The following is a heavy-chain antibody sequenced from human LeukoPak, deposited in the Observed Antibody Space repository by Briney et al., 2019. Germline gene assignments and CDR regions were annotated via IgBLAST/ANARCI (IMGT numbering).Heavy chain of an antibody. D-gene: IGHD2-2*01. CDR2: INSDGSTT. Sequence: GGSLRLSCAASGFTFSNYWMHWVRQAPAKGLVWVSRINSDGSTTNYADSVKARFTISRDNSRNTLSLQMNSLSAEDTAIYYCAKALAVYCDSTSCQHYFDYWGQGTLVTVSS. CDR3: AKALAVYCDSTSCQHYFDY. V-gene: IGHV3-74*01. J-gene: IGHJ4*02. CDR1: GFTFSNYW.